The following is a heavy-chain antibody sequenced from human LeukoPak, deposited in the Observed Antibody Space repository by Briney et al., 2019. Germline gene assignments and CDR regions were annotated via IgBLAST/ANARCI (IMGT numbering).Heavy chain of an antibody. V-gene: IGHV3-21*01. CDR2: ITSGSSYI. J-gene: IGHJ6*03. Sequence: RGSLRLSCAASGFTFSSYNMNWVRQAPGKGLEWVSSITSGSSYIYYADSVKGRFTISRDNAKNSLYLQMNSLRAEDTAVYSCARDPYSGSYGNYYYYFMDVWGKGTTVTISS. CDR1: GFTFSSYN. CDR3: ARDPYSGSYGNYYYYFMDV. D-gene: IGHD1-26*01.